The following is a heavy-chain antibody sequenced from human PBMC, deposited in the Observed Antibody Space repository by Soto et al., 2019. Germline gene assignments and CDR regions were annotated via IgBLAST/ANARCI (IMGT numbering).Heavy chain of an antibody. CDR3: ARVSIVLVVVPHGMDF. V-gene: IGHV1-69*13. CDR2: IIPIFGTA. J-gene: IGHJ6*02. CDR1: GGTFSSYA. D-gene: IGHD3-22*01. Sequence: SVKVSCKASGGTFSSYAISWVRQAPGQGIGWMGGIIPIFGTANYAQKFQGGVTITADESTSTAYMELSSLKAEDTAVYYCARVSIVLVVVPHGMDFWCQGTMVTVSS.